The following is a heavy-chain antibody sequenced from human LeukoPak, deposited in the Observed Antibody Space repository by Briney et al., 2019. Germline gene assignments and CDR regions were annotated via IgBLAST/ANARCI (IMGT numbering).Heavy chain of an antibody. Sequence: SETLSLTCAVYGGSFSGYYWSWIRQPPGKGLEWIGEINHSGSTNYNPSLKSRVTISVDTSKNQFSLKLNSVTAADTAVYYCARGRITMVRGVLDYWGQGTLVTVSS. CDR3: ARGRITMVRGVLDY. J-gene: IGHJ4*02. D-gene: IGHD3-10*01. CDR1: GGSFSGYY. CDR2: INHSGST. V-gene: IGHV4-34*01.